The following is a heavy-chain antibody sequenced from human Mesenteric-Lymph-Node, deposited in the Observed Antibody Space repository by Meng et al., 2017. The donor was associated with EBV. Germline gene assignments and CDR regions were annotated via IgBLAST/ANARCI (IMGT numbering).Heavy chain of an antibody. J-gene: IGHJ4*02. V-gene: IGHV1-2*06. CDR2: INPKSGGT. Sequence: QVQLVQSGAEGKKPGASVKVSCKASGYTFSDYYMHWVRQAPGEGLEWMGRINPKSGGTNFAQKFQGRVTMTRDTSISTPYMELSRLRSDDTAVYYCTSLFGETVDWWGPGTMVTVSS. CDR3: TSLFGETVDW. CDR1: GYTFSDYY. D-gene: IGHD3-10*02.